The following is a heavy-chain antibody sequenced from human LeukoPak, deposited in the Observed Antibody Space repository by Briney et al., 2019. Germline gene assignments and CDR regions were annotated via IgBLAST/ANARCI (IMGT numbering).Heavy chain of an antibody. V-gene: IGHV4-61*01. Sequence: SETLSLTCTVSGGSVSSGSYYWSWIRQPPGKGLEWIGYIYYSGSTNYNPSLKSRVTISVDTSKNQFSLKLSSVTAADTAVYYCARVMWYSSSWYDYWGQGTLVTVSS. CDR3: ARVMWYSSSWYDY. D-gene: IGHD6-13*01. J-gene: IGHJ4*02. CDR1: GGSVSSGSYY. CDR2: IYYSGST.